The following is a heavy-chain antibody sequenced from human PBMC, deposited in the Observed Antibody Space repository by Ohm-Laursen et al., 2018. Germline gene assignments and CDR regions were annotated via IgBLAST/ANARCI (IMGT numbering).Heavy chain of an antibody. Sequence: SLRLSCAASGFTFDEYAMHWVRQAPGKGLEWVSGISWNSGSIGYADSVKGRFTISRDNAKNSLYLQMNSLRAEDTALYYCAKDRGNYYYGMDVWGQGTTVTVSS. J-gene: IGHJ6*02. V-gene: IGHV3-9*01. CDR3: AKDRGNYYYGMDV. CDR2: ISWNSGSI. CDR1: GFTFDEYA.